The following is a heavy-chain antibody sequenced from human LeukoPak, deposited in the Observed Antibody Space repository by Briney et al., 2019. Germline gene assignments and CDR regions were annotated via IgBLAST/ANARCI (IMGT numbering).Heavy chain of an antibody. V-gene: IGHV4-30-2*01. Sequence: SQTLSLTCTVSGGSISSGGYYWSWIRQPPGKGLEWIGYIYHSGSTYYNPSLKSRVTISVDRSKNQFSLKLGSVTAADTAVYYCARRQPAAMRGLAAFDIWGQGTMVTVSS. D-gene: IGHD2-2*01. J-gene: IGHJ3*02. CDR3: ARRQPAAMRGLAAFDI. CDR2: IYHSGST. CDR1: GGSISSGGYY.